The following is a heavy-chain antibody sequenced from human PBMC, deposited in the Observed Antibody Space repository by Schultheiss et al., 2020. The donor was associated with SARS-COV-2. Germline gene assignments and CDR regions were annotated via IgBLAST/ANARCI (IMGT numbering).Heavy chain of an antibody. Sequence: ASVKVSCKASGGTFSSYAISWVRQAPGQGLEWMGWINPNSGGTNYAQKFQGRVTMTRDTSISTAYMELSRLRSDDTAVYYCARDPGIAAAGTPDYYYYGMDVWGQGTTVTVSS. D-gene: IGHD6-13*01. CDR2: INPNSGGT. CDR3: ARDPGIAAAGTPDYYYYGMDV. CDR1: GGTFSSYA. V-gene: IGHV1-2*02. J-gene: IGHJ6*02.